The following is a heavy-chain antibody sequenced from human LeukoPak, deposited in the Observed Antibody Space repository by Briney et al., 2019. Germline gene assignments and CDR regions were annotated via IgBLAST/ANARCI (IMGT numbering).Heavy chain of an antibody. CDR3: ARVHAYCSSTSCYSGDAFDI. CDR1: GGTFSSYA. CDR2: IIPIFGTA. D-gene: IGHD2-2*02. V-gene: IGHV1-69*05. Sequence: SVKVSCKASGGTFSSYAISWVRQAPGQGLEWMGRIIPIFGTANYAQKFQGRVTITTDESTSTAYMELSSLRSEDTAVYYCARVHAYCSSTSCYSGDAFDIWGQGTMVTVSS. J-gene: IGHJ3*02.